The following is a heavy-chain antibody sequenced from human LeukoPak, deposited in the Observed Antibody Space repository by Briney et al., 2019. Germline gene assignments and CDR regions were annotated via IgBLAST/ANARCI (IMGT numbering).Heavy chain of an antibody. D-gene: IGHD3-22*01. CDR1: GGSFSGYY. J-gene: IGHJ4*02. CDR2: INHSGST. CDR3: ARANLYYDSSGYFEY. V-gene: IGHV4-34*01. Sequence: SETLSLTCAVYGGSFSGYYWSWIRQPPGKGLEWIGEINHSGSTNYNPSLKSRVTISVDTSKNQFSLKLSSVTAADTAVYYCARANLYYDSSGYFEYWGQGTLVTVSS.